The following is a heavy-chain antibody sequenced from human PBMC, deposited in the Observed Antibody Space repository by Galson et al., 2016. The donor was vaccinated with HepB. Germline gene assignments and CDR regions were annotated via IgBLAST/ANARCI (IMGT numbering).Heavy chain of an antibody. CDR1: GYTFTSYD. CDR3: ARAFRSSTVAARVFDP. CDR2: MNPNSGYT. V-gene: IGHV1-8*01. Sequence: SVKVSCKAFGYTFTSYDINWVRQAGEQGLEWMGWMNPNSGYTGYPQKFQDRVTMTRNTSITTAYMELTGLTSEDTAVYYCARAFRSSTVAARVFDPWGQGTLVTVSS. J-gene: IGHJ5*02. D-gene: IGHD6-6*01.